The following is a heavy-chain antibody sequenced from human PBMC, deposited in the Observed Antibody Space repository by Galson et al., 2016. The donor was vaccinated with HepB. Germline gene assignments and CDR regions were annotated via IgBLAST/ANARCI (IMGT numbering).Heavy chain of an antibody. Sequence: SVKVSCKVSGGTFSSYAISWVRQAPGQGLEWMGGIIPISATTHYAQKFQGRITITADKSTSTAYMDVTSLRSDDTAVFYCARDRRKNGLDIWGRGTLVTVSS. CDR2: IIPISATT. V-gene: IGHV1-69*06. J-gene: IGHJ2*01. D-gene: IGHD2-8*01. CDR1: GGTFSSYA. CDR3: ARDRRKNGLDI.